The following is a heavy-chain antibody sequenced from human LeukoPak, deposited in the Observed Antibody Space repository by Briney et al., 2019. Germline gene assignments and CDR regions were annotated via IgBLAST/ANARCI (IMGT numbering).Heavy chain of an antibody. CDR3: ASSKRGTYRFDAYDI. CDR2: IRKDGKEI. V-gene: IGHV3-7*01. CDR1: GFTSTTYW. Sequence: GGSLRLSCATSGFTSTTYWISWVRQAPGKGLEWVANIRKDGKEIDYVDSVKGRFTISSDHAKRSINLQMSSLRVEDTAVYYCASSKRGTYRFDAYDIWGQGTMVTVSS. J-gene: IGHJ3*02. D-gene: IGHD3-16*02.